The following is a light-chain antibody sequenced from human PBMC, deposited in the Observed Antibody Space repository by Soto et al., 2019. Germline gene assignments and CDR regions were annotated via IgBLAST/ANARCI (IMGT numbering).Light chain of an antibody. CDR2: EVS. Sequence: QSALTQPPSASGSPGQSVTVSCTGTSSDVGGYNFVSWYQQHPGKVPKLMLYEVSKRPSGVPDRFSGSKSGNTASLTVSGLQAEDEADYYCSSYSNINTLLFGGGTKLTVL. V-gene: IGLV2-8*01. CDR3: SSYSNINTLL. J-gene: IGLJ2*01. CDR1: SSDVGGYNF.